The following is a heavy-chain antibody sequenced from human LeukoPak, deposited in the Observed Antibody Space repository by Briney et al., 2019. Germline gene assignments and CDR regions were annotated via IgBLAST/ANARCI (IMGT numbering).Heavy chain of an antibody. CDR3: ARDIDGDYYVSGGNFDY. J-gene: IGHJ4*02. CDR1: GGSISSYY. V-gene: IGHV4-59*01. Sequence: SETLTLTCTVSGGSISSYYWSWIRQPPGKGLEWIGSINYSGSANYNPSLKSRVTISVDTSKNQFSLKLSSVTAADTAVYYCARDIDGDYYVSGGNFDYWGQGTLVTVPS. CDR2: INYSGSA. D-gene: IGHD3-10*01.